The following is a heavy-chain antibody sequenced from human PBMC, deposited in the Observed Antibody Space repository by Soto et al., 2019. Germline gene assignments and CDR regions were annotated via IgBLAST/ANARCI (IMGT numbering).Heavy chain of an antibody. CDR2: IYHNGSP. Sequence: PSERMYLTRAASGGSISSTNGWGWVRQSPGKGLEWIGEIYHNGSPDYNPSLKSRVTISVDKSKNHVFLKLTSVTAADTAMYFCGRWLGTSYGMDVWGQGTAVTVSS. J-gene: IGHJ6*02. V-gene: IGHV4-4*02. D-gene: IGHD3-10*01. CDR3: GRWLGTSYGMDV. CDR1: GGSISSTNG.